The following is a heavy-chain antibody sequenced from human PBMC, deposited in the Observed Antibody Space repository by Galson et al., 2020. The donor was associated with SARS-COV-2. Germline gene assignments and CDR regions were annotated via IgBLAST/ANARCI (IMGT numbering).Heavy chain of an antibody. Sequence: GGSLRLSCAASGFTFSSYAMHWVRQAPGKGLEWVAFIRYDGSNHYYADSVKGRFTISRDKSKNTLYLQMNSMRYEDTAVYYCAKDHPGLSIAADGRDGRVQGTTVTVSS. CDR2: IRYDGSNH. D-gene: IGHD6-6*01. CDR3: AKDHPGLSIAADGRDG. V-gene: IGHV3-30*02. CDR1: GFTFSSYA. J-gene: IGHJ6*02.